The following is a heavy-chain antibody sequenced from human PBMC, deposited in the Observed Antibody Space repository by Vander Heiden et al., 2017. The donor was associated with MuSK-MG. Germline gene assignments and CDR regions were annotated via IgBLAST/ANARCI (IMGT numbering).Heavy chain of an antibody. CDR3: AREDPRKYQLLFGAFDI. J-gene: IGHJ3*02. Sequence: QLQLQESGPGLVKPSETLSLTCTVSGGSISSSSYYWGWIRQPPGKGLEWIGSIYYSGSTYYNPSLKRRVTISVDTSKNQFSLKLSSVTAADTAVYYCAREDPRKYQLLFGAFDIWGQGTMVTVSS. CDR2: IYYSGST. V-gene: IGHV4-39*02. CDR1: GGSISSSSYY. D-gene: IGHD2-2*01.